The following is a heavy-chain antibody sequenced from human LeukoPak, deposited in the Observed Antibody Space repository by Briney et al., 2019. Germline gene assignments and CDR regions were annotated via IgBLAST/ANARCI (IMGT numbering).Heavy chain of an antibody. CDR1: GFTFSSYA. D-gene: IGHD3-9*01. V-gene: IGHV3-64D*06. Sequence: PGGSQRLSCSASGFTFSSYAMHWVRQAPGKGLEYVSAISSNGGSTYYADSVKGRFTISRDNSKNTLYLQMSSLRAEDTAVYYCVKGMEDYDILTGVLDVWGQGTTVTVSS. J-gene: IGHJ6*02. CDR3: VKGMEDYDILTGVLDV. CDR2: ISSNGGST.